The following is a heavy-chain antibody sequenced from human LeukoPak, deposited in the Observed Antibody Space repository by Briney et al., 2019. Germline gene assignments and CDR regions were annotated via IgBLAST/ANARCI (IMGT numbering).Heavy chain of an antibody. CDR1: GGSFSGYY. J-gene: IGHJ4*02. V-gene: IGHV4-34*01. CDR2: INHSGTT. CDR3: SRERVLRY. Sequence: SETLSLTCAVYGGSFSGYYWSWIRQPPGKGLEWIGEINHSGTTNYNPSLKSRVTIPVDTSKNQFSLKLSSVTAADTAVYYCSRERVLRYWGQGTLVTVSS.